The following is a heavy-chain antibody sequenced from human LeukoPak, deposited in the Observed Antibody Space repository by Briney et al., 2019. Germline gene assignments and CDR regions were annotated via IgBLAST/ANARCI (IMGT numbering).Heavy chain of an antibody. D-gene: IGHD3-10*01. CDR3: ARDYHGSGSLTTFDS. Sequence: HRASVKVSCKASGYTFTSFFMHWVRQAPGQGLEWMGIINPRGGSATSAQRFQGRLTVTRDTSTSTVYMELSSLTSEDTAVYYCARDYHGSGSLTTFDSWGQGTLVTVSS. J-gene: IGHJ4*02. CDR2: INPRGGSA. CDR1: GYTFTSFF. V-gene: IGHV1-46*01.